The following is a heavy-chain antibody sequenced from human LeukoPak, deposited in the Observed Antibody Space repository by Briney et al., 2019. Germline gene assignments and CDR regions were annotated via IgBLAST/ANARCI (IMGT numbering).Heavy chain of an antibody. Sequence: SETLSLTCAVYGGSFSGYYWSWIRQPPGKGLEWIGEINHSGSTNYNPSLKSRVTISVDTSKNQFSLKLGSVTAADTAVYYCARGRGRWFGESPRRGGFDYWGQGTLVTVSS. J-gene: IGHJ4*02. CDR3: ARGRGRWFGESPRRGGFDY. D-gene: IGHD3-10*01. CDR1: GGSFSGYY. V-gene: IGHV4-34*01. CDR2: INHSGST.